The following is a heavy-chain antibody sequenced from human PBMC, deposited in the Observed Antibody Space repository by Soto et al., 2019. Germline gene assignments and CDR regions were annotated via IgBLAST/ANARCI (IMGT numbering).Heavy chain of an antibody. CDR3: ARQGTYYYDSSGYYSQIFDY. J-gene: IGHJ4*02. CDR1: GGSISSSSYY. V-gene: IGHV4-39*01. D-gene: IGHD3-22*01. CDR2: IYYSGST. Sequence: SETLSLTCTVSGGSISSSSYYWGWIRQPPGKGLEWIGSIYYSGSTYYNPSLKSRVTISVDTSKNQFSLKLGSVTAADTAVYYRARQGTYYYDSSGYYSQIFDYWGQGTLVTVSS.